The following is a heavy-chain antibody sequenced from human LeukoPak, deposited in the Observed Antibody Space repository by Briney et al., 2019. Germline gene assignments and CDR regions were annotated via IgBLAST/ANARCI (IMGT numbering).Heavy chain of an antibody. CDR1: GYSISSGYY. D-gene: IGHD3-10*01. CDR3: ARDGGAYYYGSGSYDTKIFFEIPFDP. V-gene: IGHV4-38-2*02. Sequence: SETLSLTCAVSGYSISSGYYWGWIRQPPGKGLEWIGSIYHSGSTYYNPSLKSRVTISVDTSKNQFSLKLSSVTAADTAVYYCARDGGAYYYGSGSYDTKIFFEIPFDPRGQGTLVTVSS. CDR2: IYHSGST. J-gene: IGHJ5*02.